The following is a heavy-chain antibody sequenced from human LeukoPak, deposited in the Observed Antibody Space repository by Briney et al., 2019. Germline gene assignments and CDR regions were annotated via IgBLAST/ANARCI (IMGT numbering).Heavy chain of an antibody. CDR3: ARRNSGRYYEKRYFDY. CDR1: GGSFSGYY. Sequence: SETLSLTCAVYGGSFSGYYWSWIRQPPGKGLEWIGEINHSGSTNYNPSLKSRVTISVDTSKNQFSLKLSSVTAADTAVYYCARRNSGRYYEKRYFDYWGQGTLVTVSS. CDR2: INHSGST. J-gene: IGHJ4*02. D-gene: IGHD1-26*01. V-gene: IGHV4-34*01.